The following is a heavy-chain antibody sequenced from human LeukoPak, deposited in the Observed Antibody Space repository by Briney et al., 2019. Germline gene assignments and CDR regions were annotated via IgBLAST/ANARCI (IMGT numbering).Heavy chain of an antibody. Sequence: ASVKVSCKASGYTFTSYDINWVRQATGQGLEWMGWMNPNSGNTGYAQKFQGRVTMTRNTSISIAYMELSSLRSEDTAVYYCASLGKTSGSYALDYWGQGTLVTVSS. CDR1: GYTFTSYD. J-gene: IGHJ4*02. CDR2: MNPNSGNT. V-gene: IGHV1-8*01. D-gene: IGHD1-26*01. CDR3: ASLGKTSGSYALDY.